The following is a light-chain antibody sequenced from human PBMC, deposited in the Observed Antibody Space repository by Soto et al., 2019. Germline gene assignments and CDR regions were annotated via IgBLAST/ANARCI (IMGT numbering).Light chain of an antibody. CDR1: QSVFYNSNNKIY. CDR3: QQYYSTPWT. J-gene: IGKJ1*01. CDR2: WAS. V-gene: IGKV4-1*01. Sequence: DIVITQSPYSLAVSLCERATINCKSSQSVFYNSNNKIYLAWYQHKPGQPPKLLIYWASTRESGVPDRFSGSGSGTDFTLTISSLQAEDVAVYYCQQYYSTPWTFGQGTKVDIK.